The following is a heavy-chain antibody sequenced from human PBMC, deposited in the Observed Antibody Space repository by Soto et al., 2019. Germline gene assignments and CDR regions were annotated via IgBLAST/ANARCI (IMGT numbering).Heavy chain of an antibody. CDR3: SNSGGARVCGSYLAYNWFDP. Sequence: EVQLVESGGGLVQPGRSLRLSCAASGFTFDDYAMHWVRQAPGKGLEWVSGISWNSGSIGYADSVKGRFTISRDNAKNSVYVQMKSLRSESRVSYYCSNSGGARVCGSYLAYNWFDPWGQGTLVTVSS. J-gene: IGHJ5*02. V-gene: IGHV3-9*01. D-gene: IGHD3-16*01. CDR1: GFTFDDYA. CDR2: ISWNSGSI.